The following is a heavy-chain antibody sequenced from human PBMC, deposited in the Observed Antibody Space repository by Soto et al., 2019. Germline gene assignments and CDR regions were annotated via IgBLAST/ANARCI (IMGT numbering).Heavy chain of an antibody. J-gene: IGHJ4*02. V-gene: IGHV4-39*01. CDR2: IYYTGST. D-gene: IGHD3-10*01. Sequence: QLQLQESGPGLVKPSETLSLTCTVSSDSISSGSYYWGWIRQPPGKGLEWIGSIYYTGSTYYNPYFKNRVTISADTSQNQLSMKLISVTAADTAVYYSVRHYLRHRGGFSYRGLATLVPVSS. CDR3: VRHYLRHRGGFSY. CDR1: SDSISSGSYY.